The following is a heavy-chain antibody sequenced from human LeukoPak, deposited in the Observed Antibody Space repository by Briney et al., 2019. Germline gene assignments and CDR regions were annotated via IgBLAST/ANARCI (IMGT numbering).Heavy chain of an antibody. D-gene: IGHD5-18*01. V-gene: IGHV1-2*06. Sequence: GASVKVSCKASGYTFTSYDLNWVRQATGQGLEWMGRINPNSGGANYAQKFQGRVTMTRDTSISTAYMELSRLRSDDTAVYYCARDNGYSYGSEYGMDVWGQGTTVTVSS. J-gene: IGHJ6*02. CDR2: INPNSGGA. CDR3: ARDNGYSYGSEYGMDV. CDR1: GYTFTSYD.